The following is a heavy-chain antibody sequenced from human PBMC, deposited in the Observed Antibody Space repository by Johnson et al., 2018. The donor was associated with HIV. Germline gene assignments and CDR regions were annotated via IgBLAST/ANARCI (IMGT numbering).Heavy chain of an antibody. CDR1: GFTFDDYA. Sequence: MLLVESGGGLVQPGRSLRLSCAASGFTFDDYAMHWVRQAPGKGLEWVSGINWNGGSTGYADSVKGRFTISRDNAKNSLYLQMNSLRAEDTAVYYCARSIVGAIVDAFDMWGQATMVTVSS. CDR3: ARSIVGAIVDAFDM. J-gene: IGHJ3*02. CDR2: INWNGGST. D-gene: IGHD1-26*01. V-gene: IGHV3-20*04.